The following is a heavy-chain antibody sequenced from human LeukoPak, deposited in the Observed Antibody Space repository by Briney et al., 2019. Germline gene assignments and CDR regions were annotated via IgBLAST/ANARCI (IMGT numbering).Heavy chain of an antibody. Sequence: GGSLRLSCAASGFTFSSYAMSWVRQAPGKGLEWVANIKHDGSDKYYADSMKGRFTISRDNAENSLYLQVNSLRAEDTAIYYCARYFYYGMDVWGQGTTVTVSS. CDR3: ARYFYYGMDV. V-gene: IGHV3-7*05. CDR2: IKHDGSDK. J-gene: IGHJ6*02. CDR1: GFTFSSYA.